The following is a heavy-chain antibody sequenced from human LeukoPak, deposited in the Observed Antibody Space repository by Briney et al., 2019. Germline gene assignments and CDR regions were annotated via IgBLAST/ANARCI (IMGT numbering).Heavy chain of an antibody. CDR1: GGSFSGYY. J-gene: IGHJ6*03. CDR3: ARQLGSSWYYYYMDV. Sequence: SETLSLTCAVYGGSFSGYYWSWIRQPPGKGLEWIGEINHSGSTNYNPSLKSRVTISVDTSKNQFSLKLSSVTAADTAVYYCARQLGSSWYYYYMDVWGKGTTVTISS. CDR2: INHSGST. D-gene: IGHD6-13*01. V-gene: IGHV4-34*01.